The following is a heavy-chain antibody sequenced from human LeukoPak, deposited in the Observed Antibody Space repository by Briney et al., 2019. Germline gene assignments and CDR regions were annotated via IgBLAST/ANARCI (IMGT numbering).Heavy chain of an antibody. D-gene: IGHD2-2*01. J-gene: IGHJ5*02. CDR2: IYYSGSA. Sequence: SETLSLTCTVSGGSISSSSYYWGWIRQPPGKGLEWIGSIYYSGSAYYNPSLKSRVTISVDTSKNQFSLKLSSVTAADTAVYYCARHVEEYQLLPGGNNWFDPWGQGTLVTVSS. CDR3: ARHVEEYQLLPGGNNWFDP. CDR1: GGSISSSSYY. V-gene: IGHV4-39*01.